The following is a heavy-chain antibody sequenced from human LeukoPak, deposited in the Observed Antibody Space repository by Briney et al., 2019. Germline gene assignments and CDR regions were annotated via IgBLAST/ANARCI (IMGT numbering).Heavy chain of an antibody. Sequence: GASVKVSCKASGYTFTGYYMHWVRQAPGQGLEWMGWINPNSGGTNYAQKFQGRVTMTRDTSISTAYMELSRLRSDDTAVYYCARAGGALVVVPAAISIWGQGTLVTVSS. CDR1: GYTFTGYY. CDR2: INPNSGGT. J-gene: IGHJ4*02. V-gene: IGHV1-2*02. CDR3: ARAGGALVVVPAAISI. D-gene: IGHD2-2*01.